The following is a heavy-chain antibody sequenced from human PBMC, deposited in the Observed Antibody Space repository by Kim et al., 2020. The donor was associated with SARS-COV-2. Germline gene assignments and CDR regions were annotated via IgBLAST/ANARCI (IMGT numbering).Heavy chain of an antibody. J-gene: IGHJ6*02. CDR1: GGSFSGYY. CDR2: INHSGST. D-gene: IGHD3-10*01. Sequence: SETLSLTCAVYGGSFSGYYWSWIRQPPGKGLEWIGEINHSGSTNYNPSLKSRVTISVDTSKNQFSLKLSSVTAADTAVYYCARGRGTMVRGTPTNYYGMDVWGQGTTVTVSS. V-gene: IGHV4-34*01. CDR3: ARGRGTMVRGTPTNYYGMDV.